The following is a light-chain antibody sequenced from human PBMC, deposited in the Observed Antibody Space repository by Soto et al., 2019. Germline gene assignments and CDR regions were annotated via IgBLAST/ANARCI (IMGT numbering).Light chain of an antibody. CDR3: QQCGSSPS. CDR1: KGISSSY. Sequence: EMGLPQSPAPLPLSPGERTTLPCRASKGISSSYLAWYHQKPGQTPSLPIYDTSSRNTGIPDRVSGSGSGTDFTLAISRLETEDFAVYYCQQCGSSPSFGQGTKVELK. V-gene: IGKV3-20*01. CDR2: DTS. J-gene: IGKJ1*01.